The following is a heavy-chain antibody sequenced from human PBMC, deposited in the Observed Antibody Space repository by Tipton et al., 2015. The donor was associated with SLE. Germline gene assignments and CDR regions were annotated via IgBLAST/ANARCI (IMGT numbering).Heavy chain of an antibody. CDR1: GGSISSGSYY. V-gene: IGHV4-61*02. Sequence: TLSLTCTVSGGSISSGSYYWSWIRQPAGKGLEWIGRIYTSGSTNYNPSLKSRVTISIDTSKNQFSLKLNSVTAADTALYYCAREKIGGSYYGYIEYWGPGTLVTISS. D-gene: IGHD1-26*01. CDR2: IYTSGST. J-gene: IGHJ4*02. CDR3: AREKIGGSYYGYIEY.